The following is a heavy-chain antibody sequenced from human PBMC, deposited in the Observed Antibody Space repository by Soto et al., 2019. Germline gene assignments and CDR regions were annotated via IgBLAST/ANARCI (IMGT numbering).Heavy chain of an antibody. CDR3: ARLQTGTPDLRFDY. CDR2: IYYSGST. J-gene: IGHJ4*02. CDR1: GGSISSSSYY. D-gene: IGHD1-1*01. Sequence: TSETLSLTCTVSGGSISSSSYYWGWIRQPPGKGLEWIGSIYYSGSTYYNPSLKSRVTISVDTSKNQFSLKLSSVTAADTAVYYCARLQTGTPDLRFDYWGQGTLVTVSS. V-gene: IGHV4-39*01.